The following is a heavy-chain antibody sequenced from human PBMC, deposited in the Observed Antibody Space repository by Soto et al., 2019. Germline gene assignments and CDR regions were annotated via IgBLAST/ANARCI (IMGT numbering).Heavy chain of an antibody. Sequence: GGSLRLSCAASGFTFSSYWMSWVRQAPGKGLEWVANIKQDGSEKYYVDSVKGRFTISRDNAKNSLYLQMNSLRAEDTAVYYCARDDGDYTYSYNGTDAWGHGPTGT. CDR3: ARDDGDYTYSYNGTDA. J-gene: IGHJ6*02. CDR1: GFTFSSYW. V-gene: IGHV3-7*01. D-gene: IGHD4-17*01. CDR2: IKQDGSEK.